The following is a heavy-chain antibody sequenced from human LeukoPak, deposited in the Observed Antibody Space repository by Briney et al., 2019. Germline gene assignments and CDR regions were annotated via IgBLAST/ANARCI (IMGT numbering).Heavy chain of an antibody. CDR2: IKQGGSEK. CDR3: ARIVPAACFDY. Sequence: SGGSLRLSCAASGFIFSSYWMSWVRQTPGKGLEWVANIKQGGSEKYYVDSVKGRFTISRDNAKNSPYPQMNSLRAEDTAVYYCARIVPAACFDYWGQGTLVTVSS. D-gene: IGHD2-2*01. CDR1: GFIFSSYW. V-gene: IGHV3-7*01. J-gene: IGHJ4*02.